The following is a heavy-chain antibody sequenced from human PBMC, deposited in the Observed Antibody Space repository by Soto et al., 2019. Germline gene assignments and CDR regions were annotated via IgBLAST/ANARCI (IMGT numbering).Heavy chain of an antibody. J-gene: IGHJ4*02. CDR2: TWYDGSNK. CDR1: GFIFNEYG. V-gene: IGHV3-33*01. D-gene: IGHD2-15*01. Sequence: ESGGGVVQPGRSLRLSCAASGFIFNEYGMHWVRQAPGKGLEWVAVTWYDGSNKYYADSVRGRFTFSRDNSRNTMSLQMNSLRVEDTAIYYCARWGCSGSNCNLNQRSFDLWGQGTLVTVSS. CDR3: ARWGCSGSNCNLNQRSFDL.